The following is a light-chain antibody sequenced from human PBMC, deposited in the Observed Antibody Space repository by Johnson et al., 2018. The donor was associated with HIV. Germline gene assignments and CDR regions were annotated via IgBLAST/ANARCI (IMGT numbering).Light chain of an antibody. CDR3: ETWDSRLSGV. J-gene: IGLJ1*01. CDR2: DND. V-gene: IGLV1-51*01. CDR1: DSNIGNNY. Sequence: QSVLTQPPSVSAAPGQKVTISCFGSDSNIGNNYVSWYQQVPGTAPKLLIYDNDKRPSGIPDRFSGSKSGTSATLGITGLQTGDEADYYCETWDSRLSGVFGTGTKVTVL.